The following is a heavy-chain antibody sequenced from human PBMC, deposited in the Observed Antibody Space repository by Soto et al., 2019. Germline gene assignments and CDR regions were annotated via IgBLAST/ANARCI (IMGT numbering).Heavy chain of an antibody. D-gene: IGHD2-21*01. CDR1: GFTFSSYA. CDR3: ARDLVGIRWDYYYGMDV. J-gene: IGHJ6*02. CDR2: ISYDGSNK. Sequence: QVQLVESGGGVVQPGRSLRLSCAASGFTFSSYAMHWVRQAPGKGLEWVAVISYDGSNKYYADSVKGRFTISRDNSKNTLYLQMNSLRDEDTAVYYCARDLVGIRWDYYYGMDVWGQGTTVTVSS. V-gene: IGHV3-30-3*01.